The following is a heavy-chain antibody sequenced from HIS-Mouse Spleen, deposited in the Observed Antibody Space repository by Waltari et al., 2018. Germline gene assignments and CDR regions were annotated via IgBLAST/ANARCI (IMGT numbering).Heavy chain of an antibody. CDR1: GFPFSRYA. CDR3: ARAGDSSGWRDFDY. CDR2: ISYDGSNK. D-gene: IGHD6-19*01. V-gene: IGHV3-30*04. Sequence: QVQLVESGGGVVQPGRSLRLSCAASGFPFSRYARHWVRQAPGKGLEWVAVISYDGSNKYYADSVKGRFTISRDNSKNTLYLQMNSLRAEDTAVYYCARAGDSSGWRDFDYWGQGTLVTVSS. J-gene: IGHJ4*02.